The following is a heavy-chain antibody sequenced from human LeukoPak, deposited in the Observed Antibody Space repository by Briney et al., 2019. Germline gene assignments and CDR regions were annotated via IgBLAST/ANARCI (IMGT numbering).Heavy chain of an antibody. CDR3: ARHAGYSSSWSDY. CDR2: IHYSGST. CDR1: GGSISSYY. D-gene: IGHD6-13*01. J-gene: IGHJ4*02. V-gene: IGHV4-59*08. Sequence: TSETLSLTCTVSGGSISSYYWSWIRQPPGKGLEWIGYIHYSGSTNYNPSLKSRVTISVDTSKNQFSLKLSSVTAADTAVYYCARHAGYSSSWSDYWGQGTLVTVSS.